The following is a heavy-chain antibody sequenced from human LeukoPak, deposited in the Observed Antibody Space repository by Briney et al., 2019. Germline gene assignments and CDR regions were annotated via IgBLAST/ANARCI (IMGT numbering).Heavy chain of an antibody. J-gene: IGHJ6*03. CDR2: ISAYNGNT. Sequence: GASVKVSCKASGYTFTSYGISWVRQAPGQGLEWMGWISAYNGNTNYAQKLQGRVTMTTDTSTSTAYMELRSLRSDDTAVYYWARAGYCTNGVCWAPYYYYYYMDVWGKGTTVTVSS. D-gene: IGHD2-8*01. CDR3: ARAGYCTNGVCWAPYYYYYYMDV. V-gene: IGHV1-18*01. CDR1: GYTFTSYG.